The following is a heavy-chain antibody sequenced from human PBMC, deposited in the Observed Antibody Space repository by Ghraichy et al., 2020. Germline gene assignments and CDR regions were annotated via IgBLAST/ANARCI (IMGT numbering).Heavy chain of an antibody. CDR1: GGTFSSYA. V-gene: IGHV1-69*13. CDR3: ARGDLLGDPRAFDY. D-gene: IGHD2-21*02. J-gene: IGHJ4*02. Sequence: SVKVSCKASGGTFSSYAISWVRQAPGQGLEWMGGIIPIFGTANYAQKFQGRVTITADESTSTAYMELSSLRSEDTAVYYCARGDLLGDPRAFDYWGQGTLVTVSS. CDR2: IIPIFGTA.